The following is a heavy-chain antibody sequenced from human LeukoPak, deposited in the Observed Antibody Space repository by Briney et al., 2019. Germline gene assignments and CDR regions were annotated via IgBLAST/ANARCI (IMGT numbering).Heavy chain of an antibody. CDR2: ISGSSTNI. CDR1: GFTFSNYA. D-gene: IGHD1-20*01. Sequence: GGSLRLSCAASGFTFSNYAMTWVRQAPGKGLEWVSGISGSSTNIQYADSVKGRFTISRDNAKNSLYLQMNSLRAEDTAVYYCGRCIAGILIVNDCWGQGTLVTVSS. V-gene: IGHV3-21*01. CDR3: GRCIAGILIVNDC. J-gene: IGHJ4*02.